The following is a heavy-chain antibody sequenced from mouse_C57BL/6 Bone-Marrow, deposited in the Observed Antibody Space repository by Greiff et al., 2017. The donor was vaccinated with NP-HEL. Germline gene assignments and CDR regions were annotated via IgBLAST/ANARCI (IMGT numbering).Heavy chain of an antibody. V-gene: IGHV5-16*01. CDR2: INNDGSST. CDR1: GFTFSDYY. D-gene: IGHD2-1*01. Sequence: EVKVEESEGGLVQPGSSMKLSCTASGFTFSDYYMAWVRQVPEKGLEWVANINNDGSSTYYLDSLKSRFIISRDNEKNILDLQMINLKSEDTATYYCARGLYYYYAMDYWGQGTSVTVSS. J-gene: IGHJ4*01. CDR3: ARGLYYYYAMDY.